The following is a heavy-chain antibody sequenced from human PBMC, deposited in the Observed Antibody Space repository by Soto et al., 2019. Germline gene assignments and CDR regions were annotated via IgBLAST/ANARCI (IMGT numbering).Heavy chain of an antibody. CDR3: ARDPGSGSYYGWFDP. J-gene: IGHJ5*02. Sequence: GGSLRLSCAASGFTFSSYGMHWVRQAPGKGLEWVAVIWYDGSNKYYADSVKGRFTISRDNSKNTLYLQMNSLRAEDTAVYYCARDPGSGSYYGWFDPWGQGTLVTVSS. CDR2: IWYDGSNK. V-gene: IGHV3-33*01. CDR1: GFTFSSYG. D-gene: IGHD3-10*01.